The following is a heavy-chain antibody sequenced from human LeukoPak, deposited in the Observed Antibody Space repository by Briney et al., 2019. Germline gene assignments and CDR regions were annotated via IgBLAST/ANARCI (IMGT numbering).Heavy chain of an antibody. Sequence: GGSLRLSCAASGFTFSSYAMSWVRQAPGKGLEWVSAISGSGGSAYYADSVKGRFTISRDNSKNTLYLQMNSLRAEDTAVYYCAKKDLYCSSTSCYDGGPRFDPWAREPWSPSPQ. CDR1: GFTFSSYA. D-gene: IGHD2-2*01. J-gene: IGHJ5*02. CDR3: AKKDLYCSSTSCYDGGPRFDP. V-gene: IGHV3-23*01. CDR2: ISGSGGSA.